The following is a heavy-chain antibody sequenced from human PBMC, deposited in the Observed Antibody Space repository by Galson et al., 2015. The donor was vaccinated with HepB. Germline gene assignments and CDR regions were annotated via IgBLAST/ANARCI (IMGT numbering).Heavy chain of an antibody. Sequence: SVKVSCKASGYTFTSYAMHWVRQAPGQRLEWMGWINAGNGNTKYSQKFQGRVTITRDTSASTAYMELSSLRSEDTAVYYCARGIGSGTPGNYWYFDLWGRGTLVTVSS. CDR1: GYTFTSYA. CDR2: INAGNGNT. J-gene: IGHJ2*01. CDR3: ARGIGSGTPGNYWYFDL. V-gene: IGHV1-3*01. D-gene: IGHD3-10*01.